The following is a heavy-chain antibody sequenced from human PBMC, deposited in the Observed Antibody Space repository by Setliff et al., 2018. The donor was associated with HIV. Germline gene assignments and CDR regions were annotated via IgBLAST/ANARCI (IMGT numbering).Heavy chain of an antibody. V-gene: IGHV3-23*01. Sequence: PGGSLRLSCTVSVFTFTSYAMGWVRQAAGKGLEWVSTIGAVGSPAHYAESVKGRFTISKDKSKNTLYLQMDSLRAEDTAVYYCARGGANPSWFDSWGQGTMVTVSS. D-gene: IGHD3-16*01. CDR2: IGAVGSPA. CDR1: VFTFTSYA. J-gene: IGHJ5*01. CDR3: ARGGANPSWFDS.